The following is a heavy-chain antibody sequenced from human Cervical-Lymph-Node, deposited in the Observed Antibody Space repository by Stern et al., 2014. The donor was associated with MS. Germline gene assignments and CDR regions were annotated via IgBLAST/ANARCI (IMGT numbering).Heavy chain of an antibody. J-gene: IGHJ4*02. V-gene: IGHV3-30-3*01. Sequence: VQLEESGGGVVQPGKSLRLSCVASESDFSHFGMHWLRQAPGNEMEWVGFLSYDGDNKYYRDCVKGRFTISRDNSQSTLFLHMNSLRVEDTAVYYCARVNILTGYYVFDFWGQGALVTVSS. D-gene: IGHD3-9*01. CDR2: LSYDGDNK. CDR1: ESDFSHFG. CDR3: ARVNILTGYYVFDF.